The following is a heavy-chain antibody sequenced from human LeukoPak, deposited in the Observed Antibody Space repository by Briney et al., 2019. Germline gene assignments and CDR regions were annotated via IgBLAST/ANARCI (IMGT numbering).Heavy chain of an antibody. CDR2: IHQTGSMYSGST. D-gene: IGHD3-22*01. V-gene: IGHV4-38-2*02. Sequence: SETLSLTCTVSGYSISSGYYWGWIRQTPGKGLEWIASIHQTGSMYSGSTNYNPSLKSRVTISVDTSKNQFSLKLSSVTAADTAVYYCARVSPNANYYDSLDAFDIWGQGTMVTVSS. J-gene: IGHJ3*02. CDR1: GYSISSGYY. CDR3: ARVSPNANYYDSLDAFDI.